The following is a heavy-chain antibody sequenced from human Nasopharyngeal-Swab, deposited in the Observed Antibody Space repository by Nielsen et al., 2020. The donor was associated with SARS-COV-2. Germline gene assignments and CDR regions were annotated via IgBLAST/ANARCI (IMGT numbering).Heavy chain of an antibody. CDR3: ARSLSPDCGGDCYYFDY. V-gene: IGHV1-69*01. CDR2: IIPIFGTA. J-gene: IGHJ4*02. Sequence: WVRQAPGQGLEWMGGIIPIFGTANYAQKFQGRVTITADESTSTAYMELSSLRSEDTAAYYCARSLSPDCGGDCYYFDYWGQGTLVTVSS. D-gene: IGHD2-21*01.